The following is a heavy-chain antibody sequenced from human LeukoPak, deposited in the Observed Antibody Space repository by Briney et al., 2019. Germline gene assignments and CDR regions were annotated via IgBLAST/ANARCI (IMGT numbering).Heavy chain of an antibody. V-gene: IGHV4-34*01. J-gene: IGHJ5*02. CDR2: INHSGST. Sequence: SETLSLTCAVYGGSFSGYYWSWIRQPPGKGLEWIGEINHSGSTNYNPSLKSRVTISVDTSKNQFSLKLSSVTAADTAVYYCARVPAATCRHWFDPWGQGTLVTVSS. CDR3: ARVPAATCRHWFDP. CDR1: GGSFSGYY. D-gene: IGHD2-2*01.